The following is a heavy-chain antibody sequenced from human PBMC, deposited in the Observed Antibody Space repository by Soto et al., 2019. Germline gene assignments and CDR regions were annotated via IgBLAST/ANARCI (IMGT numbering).Heavy chain of an antibody. V-gene: IGHV4-39*01. CDR2: IYYSGST. CDR1: GGSISSSDYY. Sequence: QLQLQESGPGLVKPSETLSLTCTVSGGSISSSDYYWGWIRQPPGKGLEWIGSIYYSGSTYYNPSLKSRVTISVDTSKNHFSLKLSSVTAADTAVYYCARHLGVTRKRGFDYWGQGTLVTVSS. CDR3: ARHLGVTRKRGFDY. D-gene: IGHD1-26*01. J-gene: IGHJ4*02.